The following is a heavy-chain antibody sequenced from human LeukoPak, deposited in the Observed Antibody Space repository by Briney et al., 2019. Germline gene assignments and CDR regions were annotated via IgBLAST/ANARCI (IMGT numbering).Heavy chain of an antibody. Sequence: GGSLRLSCAASGFTFSSYSMNWVRQAPGKGLEWVSHITASGTAMFYADSVKGRFTISRDNAKNSLYLQMNSLRAEDTAVYYCAKGRSWYGYWGQGTLVTVSS. CDR3: AKGRSWYGY. J-gene: IGHJ4*02. V-gene: IGHV3-48*01. D-gene: IGHD6-13*01. CDR2: ITASGTAM. CDR1: GFTFSSYS.